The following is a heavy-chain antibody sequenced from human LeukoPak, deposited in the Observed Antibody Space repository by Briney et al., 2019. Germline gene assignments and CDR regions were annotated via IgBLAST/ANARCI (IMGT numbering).Heavy chain of an antibody. CDR2: IYPGDSDT. V-gene: IGHV5-51*01. D-gene: IGHD3-10*01. CDR1: GYSFSRYW. J-gene: IGHJ3*02. Sequence: RGESLKISCKGSGYSFSRYWIGWVRQMPGKGLEWMGIIYPGDSDTRYSSSFQGQVTISADKSISTAYLQWNSLKASDTAMYYCARRMTMFRGVIFDPFHIWGQGTMVTVSS. CDR3: ARRMTMFRGVIFDPFHI.